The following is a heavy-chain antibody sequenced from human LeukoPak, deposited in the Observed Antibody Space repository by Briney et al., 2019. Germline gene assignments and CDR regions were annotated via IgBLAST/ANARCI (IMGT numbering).Heavy chain of an antibody. CDR2: ISYDGSNK. D-gene: IGHD3-9*01. V-gene: IGHV3-30*18. CDR3: AKDGGPYYDILTGRYYFDY. J-gene: IGHJ4*02. Sequence: PGRSLRLSCAASGFTFSSCGMHWVRQAPGKGLEWVAVISYDGSNKYYADSVKGRFTISRDNSKNTLYLQMNSLRAEDTAVYYCAKDGGPYYDILTGRYYFDYWGQGTLVTVSS. CDR1: GFTFSSCG.